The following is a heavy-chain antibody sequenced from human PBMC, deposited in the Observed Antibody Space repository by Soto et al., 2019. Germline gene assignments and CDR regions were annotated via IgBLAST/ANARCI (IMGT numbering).Heavy chain of an antibody. CDR3: ASGPEVSPSGAV. J-gene: IGHJ6*01. V-gene: IGHV4-31*03. D-gene: IGHD7-27*01. CDR1: GGSISSGGYY. Sequence: SETLSLTCTVSGGSISSGGYYWSWIRQHPGKGLEWIGYIYYSGSTYYNPSLKSRVTISVDTSKNQFSLKLSAVTAADPAVYYGASGPEVSPSGAVWGHGTTVPVSS. CDR2: IYYSGST.